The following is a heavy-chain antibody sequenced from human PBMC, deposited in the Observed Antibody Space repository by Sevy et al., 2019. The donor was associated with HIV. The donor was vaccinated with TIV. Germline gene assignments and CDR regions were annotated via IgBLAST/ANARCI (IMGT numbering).Heavy chain of an antibody. CDR2: IRSKAYGGTT. Sequence: GGSLRLSCTASGFTFGDYAMSWFRQAPGKGLEWVGFIRSKAYGGTTEYAASVKGKSTISRADSKSIAYLQMNSLKTEDTAVYYCNRDLRTVTTYYYYYGMDVWGQGTTVTVSS. V-gene: IGHV3-49*03. D-gene: IGHD4-4*01. CDR1: GFTFGDYA. J-gene: IGHJ6*02. CDR3: NRDLRTVTTYYYYYGMDV.